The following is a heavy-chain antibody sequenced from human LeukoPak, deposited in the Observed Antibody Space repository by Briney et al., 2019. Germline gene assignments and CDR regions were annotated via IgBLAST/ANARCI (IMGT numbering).Heavy chain of an antibody. V-gene: IGHV5-51*01. J-gene: IGHJ3*02. Sequence: RGESLKISCKGSGYSFSNYWIGWVRQMPGKGLEWMGIIYPADSDTRYSPSFQGQVTISADKSISTAYLQWSSLKASDTAMYYCAIQTYNYDSRGYPDAFDIWGQGTMVTVS. CDR2: IYPADSDT. CDR1: GYSFSNYW. D-gene: IGHD3-22*01. CDR3: AIQTYNYDSRGYPDAFDI.